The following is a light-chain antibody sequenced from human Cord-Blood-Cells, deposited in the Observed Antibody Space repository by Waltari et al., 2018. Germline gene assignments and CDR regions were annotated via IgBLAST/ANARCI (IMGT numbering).Light chain of an antibody. Sequence: EIVLTQSPGTLSLSPGERAPLSCRASQSVSSRYLAWYQQKPGQAPRLLSYGASSRATGIPDRFSGSGSGTDFTLTISRLEPEDFAVYYCQQYGSSPLFTFGPGTKVDIK. CDR3: QQYGSSPLFT. CDR2: GAS. J-gene: IGKJ3*01. V-gene: IGKV3-20*01. CDR1: QSVSSRY.